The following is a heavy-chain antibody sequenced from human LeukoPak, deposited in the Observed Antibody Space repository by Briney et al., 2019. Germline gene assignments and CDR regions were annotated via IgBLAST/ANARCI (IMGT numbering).Heavy chain of an antibody. Sequence: ASVKVSCKASGGTFSSYAISWVRQAPGQGLEWMGGIIPIFGTANYAQKFQGRVTMTRNTSISTAYMELSSLRSEDTAVYYCARGRNYDILTGDAFDIWGQGTMVTVSS. CDR3: ARGRNYDILTGDAFDI. D-gene: IGHD3-9*01. V-gene: IGHV1-69*05. J-gene: IGHJ3*02. CDR1: GGTFSSYA. CDR2: IIPIFGTA.